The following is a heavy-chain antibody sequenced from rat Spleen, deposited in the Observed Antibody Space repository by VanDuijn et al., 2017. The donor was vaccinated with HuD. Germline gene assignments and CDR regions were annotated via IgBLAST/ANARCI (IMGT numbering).Heavy chain of an antibody. CDR1: GFTFNNYW. CDR3: ARPDYNKYVMDA. Sequence: EVQLVETGGGLVQPGRSLKLSCVASGFTFNNYWMTWIRQAPGKGLEWISSITSTGGSTYYGDSVKGRFTISRDNAKSTLYLQMNSLRSEDTATYYCARPDYNKYVMDAWGQGASVTVSS. D-gene: IGHD1-10*01. V-gene: IGHV5-31*01. J-gene: IGHJ4*01. CDR2: ITSTGGST.